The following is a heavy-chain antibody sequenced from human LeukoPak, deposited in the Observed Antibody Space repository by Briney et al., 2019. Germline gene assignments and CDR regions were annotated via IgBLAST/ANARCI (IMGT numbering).Heavy chain of an antibody. CDR1: GFTFSSYS. J-gene: IGHJ3*02. Sequence: GGSLRLSCSASGFTFSSYSMNWVRHDAGKGLEGGSYISSSSTIYYADAVKGRFIISRDNAQISLYLQMNSLRAEDTAVYYCTRVNPQRPDCSSTSCFVDAFDIWGQGTMVTVSS. CDR3: TRVNPQRPDCSSTSCFVDAFDI. CDR2: ISSSSTI. D-gene: IGHD2-2*01. V-gene: IGHV3-48*04.